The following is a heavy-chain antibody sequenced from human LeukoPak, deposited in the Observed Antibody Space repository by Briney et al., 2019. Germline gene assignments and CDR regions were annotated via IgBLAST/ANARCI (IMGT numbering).Heavy chain of an antibody. Sequence: GGSLRLSCAASGFTVSSNYMTWVRQAPGKGLEWVSVIHSGGDTYYADSVKGRFTISRDNSKNTLYLQMNSLRAEDTAVYYCAKEDREYSSFTLDYWGQGTLVTVSS. V-gene: IGHV3-53*01. D-gene: IGHD6-6*01. CDR3: AKEDREYSSFTLDY. J-gene: IGHJ4*02. CDR2: IHSGGDT. CDR1: GFTVSSNY.